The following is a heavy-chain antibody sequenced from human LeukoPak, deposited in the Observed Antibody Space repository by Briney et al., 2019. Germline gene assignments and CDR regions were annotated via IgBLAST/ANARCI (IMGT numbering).Heavy chain of an antibody. D-gene: IGHD6-13*01. V-gene: IGHV3-30*02. CDR3: ARVGSWYWYYFDY. CDR2: IRYDGSNK. Sequence: GGSLRLSCAASGFTFSSYGMHWVRQAPGKGLEWVAFIRYDGSNKYYADSVKGRFTISRDNAKNSLYLQMNSLRAEDTAVYYCARVGSWYWYYFDYWGQGTLVTVSS. CDR1: GFTFSSYG. J-gene: IGHJ4*02.